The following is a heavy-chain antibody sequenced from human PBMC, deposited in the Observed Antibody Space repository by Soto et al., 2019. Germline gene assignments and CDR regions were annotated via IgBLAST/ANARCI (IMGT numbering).Heavy chain of an antibody. CDR3: ARESEDLTSNFDY. CDR1: GFTFTSYT. Sequence: GGSLRLSCAASGFTFTSYTMNWVRQAPGKGLEWVSSIRSSGTYIYYADSVKGRFTVSRDNAKNSVYLDMNSLSAEDTAVYYCARESEDLTSNFDYWGQGTLVTVSS. V-gene: IGHV3-21*01. CDR2: IRSSGTYI. J-gene: IGHJ4*02.